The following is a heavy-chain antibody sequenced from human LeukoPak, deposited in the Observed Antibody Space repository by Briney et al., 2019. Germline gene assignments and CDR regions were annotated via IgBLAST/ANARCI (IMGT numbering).Heavy chain of an antibody. CDR2: IYNGDMT. D-gene: IGHD4-17*01. Sequence: GGSLRLSCAASGLTVSSSYMSWVRQAPGKGLEWLSVIYNGDMTYYADSVKGRFTISRDNSKNTFLQMNNLRAEDTAVYYCAKYGEAMDYYYYYYMDVWGKGTTVTVSS. V-gene: IGHV3-66*01. CDR1: GLTVSSSY. J-gene: IGHJ6*03. CDR3: AKYGEAMDYYYYYYMDV.